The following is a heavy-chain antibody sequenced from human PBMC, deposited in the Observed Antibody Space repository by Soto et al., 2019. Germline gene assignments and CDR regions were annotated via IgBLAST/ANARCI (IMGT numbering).Heavy chain of an antibody. CDR2: IYPGDSET. J-gene: IGHJ6*03. D-gene: IGHD3-16*01. V-gene: IGHV5-51*01. CDR3: ARGGPLYYYYYLDV. Sequence: PGESLKISCKGSGYSFTGYWIAWVRQMPGKGLEWMGIIYPGDSETRYSPSFEGQVTISVDKSINTAYLQWSSLKASDTAMYYCARGGPLYYYYYLDVWGKGSTVTVSS. CDR1: GYSFTGYW.